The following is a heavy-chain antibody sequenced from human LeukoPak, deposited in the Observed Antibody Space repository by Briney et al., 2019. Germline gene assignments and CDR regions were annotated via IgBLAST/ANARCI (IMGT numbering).Heavy chain of an antibody. CDR3: ATAGYSSSWYRPFLDY. Sequence: GASVKVSCKXSGYTLTELSMHWVRQAPGKGLEWMGGFDPEDGETIYAQKFQGRVTMTEDTSTDTAYMELGSLRSEDTAVYYCATAGYSSSWYRPFLDYWGQGTLVTVSS. D-gene: IGHD6-13*01. CDR2: FDPEDGET. J-gene: IGHJ4*02. V-gene: IGHV1-24*01. CDR1: GYTLTELS.